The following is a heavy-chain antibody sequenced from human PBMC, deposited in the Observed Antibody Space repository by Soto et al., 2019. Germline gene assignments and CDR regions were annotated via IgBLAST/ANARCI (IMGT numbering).Heavy chain of an antibody. CDR3: ARASGHLLRLGFDP. CDR1: GYTFTSYD. D-gene: IGHD3-16*01. Sequence: QVQLVQSGAEVKKPGASVKVSCKASGYTFTSYDINWVRQATGQGLEWMGWMNPNSGNTGYAQKFQGRVTMTRNTXXRTAYMELSSLRSEDTAVYYCARASGHLLRLGFDPWGQGTLVTVSS. V-gene: IGHV1-8*01. J-gene: IGHJ5*02. CDR2: MNPNSGNT.